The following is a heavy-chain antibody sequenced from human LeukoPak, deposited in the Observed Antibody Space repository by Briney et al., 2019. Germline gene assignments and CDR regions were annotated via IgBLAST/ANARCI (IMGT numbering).Heavy chain of an antibody. Sequence: GGSLRLSCAASGFTFSNYAMSWVRQAPGKGLEWVSVIYSGGSTYYADSVKGRFTISRDNSKKTLYLQMNSMRAEDTAVYYCARDLTAYFDYWGQGTLVTVSS. CDR1: GFTFSNYA. D-gene: IGHD3-16*01. CDR2: IYSGGST. V-gene: IGHV3-66*01. J-gene: IGHJ4*02. CDR3: ARDLTAYFDY.